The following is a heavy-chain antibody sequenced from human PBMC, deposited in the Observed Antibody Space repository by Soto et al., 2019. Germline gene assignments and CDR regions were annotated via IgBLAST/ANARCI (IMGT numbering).Heavy chain of an antibody. CDR1: GGSISSGGYY. J-gene: IGHJ4*02. CDR2: IYYSGST. V-gene: IGHV4-31*03. CDR3: ARGGALWTPDY. D-gene: IGHD3-16*01. Sequence: QVQLQESGPGLVKPSQTLSLTCTVSGGSISSGGYYWSWIRQHPGKGLESIGYIYYSGSTYYNPSLKSRVTISVDTSKNQFSLKLSSVTAADTAVFYCARGGALWTPDYWGQGTLVTVSS.